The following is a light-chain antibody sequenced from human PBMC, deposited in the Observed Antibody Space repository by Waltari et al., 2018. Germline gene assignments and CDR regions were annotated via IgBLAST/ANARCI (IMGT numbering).Light chain of an antibody. J-gene: IGLJ3*02. CDR3: CSYADRFTVIL. Sequence: QSALTQPRSVSGSLGQSVTISCPGTRTDVGGYNYVSWYQQRPGEAPQLIIYDVTQRPSGVPDRFSGSKSGNAASLTISGLQGEDEADYYCCSYADRFTVILFGAGTKLTVL. CDR2: DVT. CDR1: RTDVGGYNY. V-gene: IGLV2-11*01.